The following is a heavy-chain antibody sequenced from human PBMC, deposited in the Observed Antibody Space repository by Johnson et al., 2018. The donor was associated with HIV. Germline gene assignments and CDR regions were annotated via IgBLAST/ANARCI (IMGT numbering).Heavy chain of an antibody. CDR2: IKQDGSEK. Sequence: MQLVESGGGLVQPGGSLRLSCAASVFTFSSYWISWVRQAPGKGLEWVANIKQDGSEKYYADSVKGRFTISRDNSKNTLYLQMNSLRAEDTAVYYCARAADSGGLWFGEEKAFDIWGQGTMVTVSS. D-gene: IGHD3-10*01. CDR3: ARAADSGGLWFGEEKAFDI. V-gene: IGHV3-7*02. CDR1: VFTFSSYW. J-gene: IGHJ3*02.